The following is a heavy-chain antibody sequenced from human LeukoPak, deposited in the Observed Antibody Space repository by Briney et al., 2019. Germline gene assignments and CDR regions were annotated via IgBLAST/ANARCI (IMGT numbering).Heavy chain of an antibody. D-gene: IGHD3-3*01. Sequence: GASVKVSCKASGGTFSSYAISWVRQAPGQGLEWMGGIIPIFGTANYAQKFQGRVTITADESTSTAYMELSSLRSEDTAVYYCARANTHYDFRSALDYYYYGMDVWGQGTTVTASS. V-gene: IGHV1-69*13. CDR3: ARANTHYDFRSALDYYYYGMDV. J-gene: IGHJ6*02. CDR1: GGTFSSYA. CDR2: IIPIFGTA.